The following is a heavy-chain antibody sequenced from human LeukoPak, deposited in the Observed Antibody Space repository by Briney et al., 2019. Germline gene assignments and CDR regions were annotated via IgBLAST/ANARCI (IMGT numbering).Heavy chain of an antibody. D-gene: IGHD3-22*01. V-gene: IGHV3-66*01. J-gene: IGHJ4*02. CDR1: GFTVSRNY. CDR2: MYSGGDT. CDR3: ARDHHYDSSGREFDY. Sequence: PGGSLRLSCAASGFTVSRNYMSWVRQAPGKGLEWVSVMYSGGDTYYADSVKGRFTISRDNSKNTLYLQMTSLRAEDTAVYYCARDHHYDSSGREFDYWGQGTLVTVSS.